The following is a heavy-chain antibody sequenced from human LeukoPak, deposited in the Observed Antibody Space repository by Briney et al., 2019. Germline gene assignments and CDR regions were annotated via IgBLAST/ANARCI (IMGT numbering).Heavy chain of an antibody. J-gene: IGHJ3*02. CDR3: ARGPYSYDSSGAFDI. CDR1: GVSISSSSYY. D-gene: IGHD3-22*01. Sequence: PSETLSLTCNVSGVSISSSSYYWGWIRQPPGKGLEWIGRISSSGSTNYNPSLKSRVTISVDTSKNQFSLKLSSVTAADTAVYFCARGPYSYDSSGAFDIWGQGTMVTVSS. V-gene: IGHV4-39*07. CDR2: ISSSGST.